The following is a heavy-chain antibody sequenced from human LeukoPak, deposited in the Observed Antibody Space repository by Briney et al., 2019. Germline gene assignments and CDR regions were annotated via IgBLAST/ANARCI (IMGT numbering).Heavy chain of an antibody. CDR1: GFTFSSHA. CDR3: AKDGHATDHYFHMDV. CDR2: ISASGGAT. D-gene: IGHD2-15*01. V-gene: IGHV3-23*01. J-gene: IGHJ6*03. Sequence: QPGGSLRLSCAVSGFTFSSHAMSWVRQAPGKGLEWVSCISASGGATLYGDSVQGRFTISRDNSKNTVFLQMNDLRADDTAIYYCAKDGHATDHYFHMDVWGKGTMVTASS.